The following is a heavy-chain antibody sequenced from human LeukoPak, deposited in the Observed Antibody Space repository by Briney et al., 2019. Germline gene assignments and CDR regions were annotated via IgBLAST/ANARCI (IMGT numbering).Heavy chain of an antibody. J-gene: IGHJ4*02. D-gene: IGHD3-22*01. CDR3: AKDVIADSSGYPYYFDY. CDR2: IRGSRSGLGSGN. CDR1: GFAFSDFS. Sequence: GGSLRLSCAASGFAFSDFSMNWVRQAPGKGLEWVADIRGSRSGLGSGNYYADSVKGRFTISRDNFKNTLDLQMNSLRAEDTAVYYCAKDVIADSSGYPYYFDYWGQGTLVTVSS. V-gene: IGHV3-23*01.